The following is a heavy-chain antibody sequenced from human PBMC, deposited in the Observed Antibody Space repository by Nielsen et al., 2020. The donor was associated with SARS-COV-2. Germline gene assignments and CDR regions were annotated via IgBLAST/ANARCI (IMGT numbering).Heavy chain of an antibody. CDR3: ATDSPIGVVIYALAH. CDR1: GYTFSKHY. CDR2: VNPSGVGT. Sequence: ASVKVSCKASGYTFSKHYIHWVRPAPAQGLEWMGVVNPSGVGTTYAQKFQGRVTMTEDTSIDTAYLDLNGLTSDDTAIYFCATDSPIGVVIYALAHWGQGTPVTVSS. D-gene: IGHD3-3*01. V-gene: IGHV1-46*01. J-gene: IGHJ4*02.